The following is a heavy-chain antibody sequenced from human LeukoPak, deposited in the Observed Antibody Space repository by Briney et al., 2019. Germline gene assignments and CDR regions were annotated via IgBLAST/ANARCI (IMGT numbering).Heavy chain of an antibody. V-gene: IGHV3-21*01. CDR3: AREAPGYYDAFDI. Sequence: GGSLRLSCAASGFTFSSYSMNWVRQAPGKGLEWVSSISGSSSYIYYADSVKGRFTISRDNAKNSLYLQMNSLRAEDTAVYYCAREAPGYYDAFDIWGQGTMVTVSS. J-gene: IGHJ3*02. CDR2: ISGSSSYI. D-gene: IGHD3-22*01. CDR1: GFTFSSYS.